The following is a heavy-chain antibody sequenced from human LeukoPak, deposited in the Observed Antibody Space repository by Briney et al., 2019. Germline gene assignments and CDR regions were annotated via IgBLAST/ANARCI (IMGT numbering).Heavy chain of an antibody. CDR1: GGSISCGDYY. CDR3: ATEPYYYDSSGSPRGYDAFDI. D-gene: IGHD3-22*01. Sequence: SETLSLTCTVSGGSISCGDYYWSWIRQPPGKGLKWIGYIFYSGNTYYNPSLKSRVPISVDTSKNRFSLKLSSVTAADTAVYYCATEPYYYDSSGSPRGYDAFDIWGQGTMVTVSS. CDR2: IFYSGNT. V-gene: IGHV4-30-4*01. J-gene: IGHJ3*02.